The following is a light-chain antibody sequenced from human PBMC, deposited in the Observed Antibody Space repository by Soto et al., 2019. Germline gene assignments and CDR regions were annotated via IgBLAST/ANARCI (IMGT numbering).Light chain of an antibody. Sequence: DIQMTQSPSSLSASAGDRVTITCRASQIINNYVNWYQQKPGEAPKLLIYAASSLQSGVPSRFSGSGSGTTFTLTISSLQPEDFAAYYCQQTYSLPDTFGQGTKLEI. CDR3: QQTYSLPDT. V-gene: IGKV1-39*01. J-gene: IGKJ2*01. CDR2: AAS. CDR1: QIINNY.